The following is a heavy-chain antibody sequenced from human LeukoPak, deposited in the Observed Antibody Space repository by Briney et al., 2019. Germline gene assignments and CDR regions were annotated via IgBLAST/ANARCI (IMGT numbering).Heavy chain of an antibody. V-gene: IGHV3-23*01. J-gene: IGHJ2*01. CDR1: GFTFSSYA. CDR2: ISGSGGST. Sequence: PGGSLRLSCAASGFTFSSYAMSWVRQAPGKGLEWVSAISGSGGSTYYADSVKGRFTISRDNSKNTLYLQMNSLGAEDTAVYYCAKDPIPLLWFGESFDLWGRGTLVTVSS. CDR3: AKDPIPLLWFGESFDL. D-gene: IGHD3-10*01.